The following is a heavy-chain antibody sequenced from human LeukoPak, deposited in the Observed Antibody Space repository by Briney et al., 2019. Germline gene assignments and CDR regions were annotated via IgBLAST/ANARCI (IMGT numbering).Heavy chain of an antibody. V-gene: IGHV4-39*07. J-gene: IGHJ4*02. CDR3: ARDLNDSSGYSY. CDR1: GGSISSSSYY. D-gene: IGHD3-22*01. Sequence: SETLSLTCTVSGGSISSSSYYWGSIRQPPGKGLEWIGSIYYSGSTYYNPSLKSRVTISVDTSKNQFSLKLSSVTAADTAVYYCARDLNDSSGYSYWGQGTLVTVSS. CDR2: IYYSGST.